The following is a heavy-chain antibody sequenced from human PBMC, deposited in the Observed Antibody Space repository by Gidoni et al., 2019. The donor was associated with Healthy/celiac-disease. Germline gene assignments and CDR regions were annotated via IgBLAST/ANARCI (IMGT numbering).Heavy chain of an antibody. CDR2: IYHSGST. CDR3: ARLGPIVGAPSSSVLFDY. Sequence: QVQLQESGPGLVKPSETLSLTCAVSGYSISSGYYWGWIRQPPGKGLEWIGSIYHSGSTYYNPSLKSRATISVDTSKNQFSLKLSSVTAADTAVYYCARLGPIVGAPSSSVLFDYWGQGTLVTVSS. D-gene: IGHD1-26*01. CDR1: GYSISSGYY. J-gene: IGHJ4*02. V-gene: IGHV4-38-2*01.